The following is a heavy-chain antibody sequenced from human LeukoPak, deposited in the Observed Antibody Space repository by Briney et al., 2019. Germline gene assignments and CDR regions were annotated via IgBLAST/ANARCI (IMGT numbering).Heavy chain of an antibody. CDR1: GGSISSYY. D-gene: IGHD6-13*01. CDR2: IYYSGST. Sequence: PSETLSLTCTVSGGSISSYYWSWIRQPPGKGLEWIGYIYYSGSTNYNPSLKSRVTISVDTSKNQFSLKLSSVTAADTAVYYCASGYSSSWYPGSGFDYWGQGTLVTVSS. J-gene: IGHJ4*02. CDR3: ASGYSSSWYPGSGFDY. V-gene: IGHV4-59*08.